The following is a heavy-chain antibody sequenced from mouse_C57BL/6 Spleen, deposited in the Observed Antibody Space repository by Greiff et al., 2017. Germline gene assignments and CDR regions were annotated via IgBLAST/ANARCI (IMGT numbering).Heavy chain of an antibody. CDR3: ARDPPGQAWFAY. CDR1: GYSITRGYY. J-gene: IGHJ3*01. D-gene: IGHD3-3*01. Sequence: QLQESGPGLVKPSQSLSLTCSVTGYSITRGYYWNWIRQFPGNKLEWMGYISYGGSNNYNPSLQNRISITRDTSKSQFFLKLNSGTTEDTATYCGARDPPGQAWFAYWGQGTLVTVSA. V-gene: IGHV3-6*01. CDR2: ISYGGSN.